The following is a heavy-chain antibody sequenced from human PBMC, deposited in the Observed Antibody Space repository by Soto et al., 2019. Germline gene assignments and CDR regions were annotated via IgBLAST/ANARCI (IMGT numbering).Heavy chain of an antibody. D-gene: IGHD6-13*01. Sequence: QVQLVQSGAEVKKPGASVKVSCKASGYTFTSYGISWVRQAPGQGLEWMGWISAYNGNTNYAQKLQGRVTMTTDTSTSTAYMVLRSLRSDDTAVYYCARDLLAGTRYYYGMDVWGQGTTVTVSS. V-gene: IGHV1-18*01. J-gene: IGHJ6*02. CDR2: ISAYNGNT. CDR3: ARDLLAGTRYYYGMDV. CDR1: GYTFTSYG.